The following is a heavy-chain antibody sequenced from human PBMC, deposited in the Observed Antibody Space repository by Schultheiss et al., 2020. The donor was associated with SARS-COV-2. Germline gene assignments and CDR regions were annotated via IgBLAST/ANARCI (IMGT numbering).Heavy chain of an antibody. J-gene: IGHJ5*02. CDR3: ARLASEGYCSSTSCQSLFWFDP. D-gene: IGHD2-2*01. Sequence: SETLSLTCTVSGGSISSGGYYWSWIRQHPGKGLEWIGYIYYSGSTYYNPSLKSRVTISVDTSKNQFSLKLSSVTAADTAVYYCARLASEGYCSSTSCQSLFWFDPWGQGTLVTVSS. CDR1: GGSISSGGYY. V-gene: IGHV4-31*03. CDR2: IYYSGST.